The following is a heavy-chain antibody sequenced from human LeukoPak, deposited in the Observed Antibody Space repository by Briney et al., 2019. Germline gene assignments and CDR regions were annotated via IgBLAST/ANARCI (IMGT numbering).Heavy chain of an antibody. CDR3: ARAHKSYDYVWGSYQGY. Sequence: ASVKVSCKASGYTFTGYYMHWVRQAPVQGLEWMGWINPNSGGTNYAQKFQGRVTMTRDTSISTAYMELSRLRSDDTAVYYCARAHKSYDYVWGSYQGYWGQGTLVTVSS. V-gene: IGHV1-2*02. J-gene: IGHJ4*02. CDR2: INPNSGGT. D-gene: IGHD3-16*02. CDR1: GYTFTGYY.